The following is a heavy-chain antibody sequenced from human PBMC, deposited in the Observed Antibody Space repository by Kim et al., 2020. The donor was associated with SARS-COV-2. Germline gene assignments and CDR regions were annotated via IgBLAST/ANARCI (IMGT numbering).Heavy chain of an antibody. CDR3: ARDLGAAPHRRFDP. V-gene: IGHV4-31*03. D-gene: IGHD6-13*01. CDR1: GGSISSGGYY. J-gene: IGHJ5*02. Sequence: SETLSLTCTVSGGSISSGGYYWSWIRQHPGKGLEWIGYIYYSGSTYYNPSLKSRVTISVDTSKNQFSLKLSSVTAADTAVYYCARDLGAAPHRRFDPWGQGTLVTSPQ. CDR2: IYYSGST.